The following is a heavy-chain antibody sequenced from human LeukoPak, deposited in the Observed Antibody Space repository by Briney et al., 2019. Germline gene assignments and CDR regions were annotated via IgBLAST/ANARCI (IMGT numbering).Heavy chain of an antibody. D-gene: IGHD3-9*01. J-gene: IGHJ5*02. Sequence: SETLSLTCSVSGGSITNYYWTWIRQPPGKALEWVGHVDYSGNTNYNPSLKSRVTISLDTSKTHFSLKVNSVTAADTAIYYCARLFHRTWFDPWGQGTLVIVS. CDR2: VDYSGNT. V-gene: IGHV4-59*08. CDR3: ARLFHRTWFDP. CDR1: GGSITNYY.